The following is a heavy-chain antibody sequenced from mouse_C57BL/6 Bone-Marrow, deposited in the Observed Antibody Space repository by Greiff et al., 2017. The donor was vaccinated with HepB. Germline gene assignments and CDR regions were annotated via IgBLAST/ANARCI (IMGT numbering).Heavy chain of an antibody. Sequence: VQLQQSGAELVRPGASVKLSCTASGFNIKDDYMHWVKQRPEQGLEWIGWIDPENGDTESASKFQGKATITADTSSNTAYLQLSSLTSEDTAVYYCTPRLRIAYWGQGTLVTVSA. CDR1: GFNIKDDY. V-gene: IGHV14-4*01. D-gene: IGHD1-1*01. CDR3: TPRLRIAY. J-gene: IGHJ3*01. CDR2: IDPENGDT.